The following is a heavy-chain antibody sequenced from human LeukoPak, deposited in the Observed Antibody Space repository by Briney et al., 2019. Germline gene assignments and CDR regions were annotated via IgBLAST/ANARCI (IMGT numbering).Heavy chain of an antibody. CDR1: GYTFTCYY. D-gene: IGHD1-26*01. J-gene: IGHJ4*02. CDR3: ARDSGELIDY. CDR2: INPNSGGT. Sequence: ASVKVSCKASGYTFTCYYMHWVRQAPGQGQEWMGWINPNSGGTNYAQKCQGRVTMTRDTSISTAYMELSRLRSDDTAVYYCARDSGELIDYWGQGTLVTVSS. V-gene: IGHV1-2*02.